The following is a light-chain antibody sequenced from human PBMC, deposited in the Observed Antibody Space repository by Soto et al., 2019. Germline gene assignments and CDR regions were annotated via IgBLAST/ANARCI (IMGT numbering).Light chain of an antibody. V-gene: IGLV1-51*01. J-gene: IGLJ2*01. Sequence: QSLLTQPPSVSAAPGQRVAISCSGSSSNIGNNYVSWYQQFPGTAPKLLLFDNNKRPSGVPDRFSGSRSGTSASLAISGLQSEDEADYYCVAWDDSLNGHVVFGGGTKLTVL. CDR1: SSNIGNNY. CDR3: VAWDDSLNGHVV. CDR2: DNN.